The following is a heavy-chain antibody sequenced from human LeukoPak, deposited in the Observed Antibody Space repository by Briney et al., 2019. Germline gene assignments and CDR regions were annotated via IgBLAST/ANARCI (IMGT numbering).Heavy chain of an antibody. J-gene: IGHJ5*02. CDR2: IKQDGSEK. CDR3: ARDPPENWFDP. Sequence: GGSLRLSCAASGFTFGSYWMSWVRQAPGKWLEWVANIKQDGSEKYYVDSVKGRFTISRDNAKNSLYLQMNSLRAEETGVYYCARDPPENWFDPWGQGTLVTVSS. V-gene: IGHV3-7*01. CDR1: GFTFGSYW.